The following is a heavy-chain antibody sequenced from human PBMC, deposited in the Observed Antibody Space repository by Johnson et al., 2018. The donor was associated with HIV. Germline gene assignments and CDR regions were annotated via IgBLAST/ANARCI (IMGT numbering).Heavy chain of an antibody. V-gene: IGHV3-30*03. J-gene: IGHJ3*02. Sequence: QEQLVESGGGVVQPGRSLRLSCAASGFTFSSYGMHWVRQAPGKGLEWVAVISYDGSNKYYADSVKGRFTISRDNSKNTLYLQMNSLRAEDTAVYYCAREGGGYDGKGAFDIWGQGTMVTVSS. CDR1: GFTFSSYG. CDR3: AREGGGYDGKGAFDI. CDR2: ISYDGSNK. D-gene: IGHD5-12*01.